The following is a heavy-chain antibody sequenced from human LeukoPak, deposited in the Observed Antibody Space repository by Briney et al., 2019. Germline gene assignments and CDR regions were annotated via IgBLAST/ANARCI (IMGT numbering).Heavy chain of an antibody. V-gene: IGHV3-30*18. D-gene: IGHD6-19*01. J-gene: IGHJ4*02. CDR3: AKDLGAAVAGY. CDR1: GFTFSSYG. CDR2: ISYDGSNK. Sequence: GGSLRLSCAASGFTFSSYGMHWVRQAPGKGLEWVAVISYDGSNKYYADSVKGRFTISRDNSENTLYLQMNSLRAEDTAVYYCAKDLGAAVAGYWGQGTLVTVSS.